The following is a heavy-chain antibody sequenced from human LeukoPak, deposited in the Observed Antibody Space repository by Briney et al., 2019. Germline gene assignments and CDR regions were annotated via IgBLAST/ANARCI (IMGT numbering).Heavy chain of an antibody. Sequence: GGSLRLSCATSGFSFSGYWMTWVRQAPGKGLEWVSSISSSSSYIYYADSVKGRFTISRDNAKNSLYLQMNSLRAEDTAVYYCARDRTLPDWWGQGTLVTVSS. CDR3: ARDRTLPDW. J-gene: IGHJ4*02. D-gene: IGHD3-16*01. CDR1: GFSFSGYW. V-gene: IGHV3-21*01. CDR2: ISSSSSYI.